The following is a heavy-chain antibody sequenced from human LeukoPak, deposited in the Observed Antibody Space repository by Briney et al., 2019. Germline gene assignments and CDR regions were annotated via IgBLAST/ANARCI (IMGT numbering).Heavy chain of an antibody. D-gene: IGHD6-13*01. V-gene: IGHV5-51*01. CDR1: GYSFTSCW. CDR3: ARCTYSSSWSLSSYYYYGMDV. J-gene: IGHJ6*02. Sequence: GESLKISCKGSGYSFTSCWIGWVRQMPGKGLEWMGIIYPGDSDTRYSPSFQGQVTISADKSISTAYLQWSSLKASDTAMYYCARCTYSSSWSLSSYYYYGMDVWGQGTTVTVSS. CDR2: IYPGDSDT.